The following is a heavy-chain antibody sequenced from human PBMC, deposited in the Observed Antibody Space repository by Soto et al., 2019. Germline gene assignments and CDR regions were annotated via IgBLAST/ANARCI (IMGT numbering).Heavy chain of an antibody. Sequence: SETLSLTCTVSGDSISSADYYWSWIRQTPGKGLEWIGHIFYIGTTYYNPPLKSRPTISVDTSKNHFSLRLTSVTAADSAVYYCARDLWVEPELYYYGMDVWGQGTTVTVSS. CDR2: IFYIGTT. CDR3: ARDLWVEPELYYYGMDV. D-gene: IGHD1-1*01. V-gene: IGHV4-30-4*01. CDR1: GDSISSADYY. J-gene: IGHJ6*02.